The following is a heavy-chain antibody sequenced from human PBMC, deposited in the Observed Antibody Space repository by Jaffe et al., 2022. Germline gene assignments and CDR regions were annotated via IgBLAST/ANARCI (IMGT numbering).Heavy chain of an antibody. CDR1: GGTFSSYA. CDR3: ARAPRITIFGVVTPGWFDP. V-gene: IGHV1-69*01. J-gene: IGHJ5*02. Sequence: QVQLVQSGAEVKKPGSSVKVSCKASGGTFSSYAISWVRQAPGQGLEWMGGIIPIFGTANYAQKFQGRVTITADESTSTAYMELSSLRSEDTAVYYCARAPRITIFGVVTPGWFDPWGQGTLVTVSS. D-gene: IGHD3-3*01. CDR2: IIPIFGTA.